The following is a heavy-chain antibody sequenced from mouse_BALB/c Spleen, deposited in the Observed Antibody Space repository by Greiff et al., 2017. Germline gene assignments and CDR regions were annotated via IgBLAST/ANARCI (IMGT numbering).Heavy chain of an antibody. J-gene: IGHJ1*01. CDR1: GFSLTGYG. Sequence: VQLQQSGPGLVAPSQSLSITCTVSGFSLTGYGVNWVRQPPGKGLEWLGMIWGDGSTDYNSALKSRLSISKDNSKSQVFLKMNSLQTDDTARYYCARDRGYYYGSSHWYFDVWGAGTTVTVSS. D-gene: IGHD1-1*01. V-gene: IGHV2-6-7*01. CDR3: ARDRGYYYGSSHWYFDV. CDR2: IWGDGST.